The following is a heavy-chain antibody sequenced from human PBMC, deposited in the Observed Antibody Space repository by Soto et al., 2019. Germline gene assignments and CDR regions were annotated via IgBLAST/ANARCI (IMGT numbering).Heavy chain of an antibody. V-gene: IGHV1-46*01. Sequence: QVQLVQSGAEVKKPGASVKVSCKASGYTFTSYYMHWVRQAPGQGLEWMGIINPSGGSTSYAQKFQGRVTRTRERSTSTVYMELRSVRSEDMAVYYCARDRGGTTGTGDAFDIWGQGTMVTVSS. D-gene: IGHD1-1*01. CDR1: GYTFTSYY. J-gene: IGHJ3*02. CDR2: INPSGGST. CDR3: ARDRGGTTGTGDAFDI.